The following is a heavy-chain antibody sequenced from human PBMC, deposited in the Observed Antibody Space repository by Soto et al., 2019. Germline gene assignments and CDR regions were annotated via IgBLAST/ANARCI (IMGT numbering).Heavy chain of an antibody. D-gene: IGHD3-22*01. CDR3: AKDREFDYYDSSGYYWPYYFDY. J-gene: IGHJ4*02. CDR1: GFTFSSYA. V-gene: IGHV3-23*01. Sequence: GGSLRLSCAASGFTFSSYAMSWVRQAPGKGLEWVSAISGSGGSTYYADSVKGRFTISRDNSKNTLYLQTNSLRAEDTAVYYCAKDREFDYYDSSGYYWPYYFDYWGQGTLVTVSS. CDR2: ISGSGGST.